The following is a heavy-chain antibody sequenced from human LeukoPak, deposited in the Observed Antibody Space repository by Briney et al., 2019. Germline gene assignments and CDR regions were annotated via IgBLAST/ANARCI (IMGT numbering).Heavy chain of an antibody. Sequence: PSETLSLTCAVYGGSFSGYYWSWIRQPPGKGLEWIGEINHSGGTNYNPSLKSRVTISVDTSKNQFSLKLSSVTAADTAVYYCARGWGLRDFDIWGQGTMVTVSS. J-gene: IGHJ3*02. CDR1: GGSFSGYY. D-gene: IGHD3-16*01. CDR2: INHSGGT. CDR3: ARGWGLRDFDI. V-gene: IGHV4-34*01.